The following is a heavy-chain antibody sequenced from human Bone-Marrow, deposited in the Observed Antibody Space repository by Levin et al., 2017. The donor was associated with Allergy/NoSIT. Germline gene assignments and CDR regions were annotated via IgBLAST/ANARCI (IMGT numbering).Heavy chain of an antibody. J-gene: IGHJ6*03. D-gene: IGHD1-14*01. CDR2: IDPGDSDT. CDR1: GYNFASYW. CDR3: ARIRRPPDYYYIDV. V-gene: IGHV5-51*01. Sequence: PGGSLRLSCKASGYNFASYWIGWVRQMPGKGLEWMGSIDPGDSDTRYNPSFQGQVTISADKSIRTAFLEWTSLKASDAAMYFCARIRRPPDYYYIDVWAKGTTVTVSS.